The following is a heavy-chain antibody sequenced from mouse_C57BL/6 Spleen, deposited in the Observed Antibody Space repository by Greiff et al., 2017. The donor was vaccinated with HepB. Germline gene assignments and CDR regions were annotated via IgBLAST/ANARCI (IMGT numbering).Heavy chain of an antibody. J-gene: IGHJ4*01. Sequence: QVQLQQSGPELVKPGASVKLSCKASGYTFTSYDINWVKQRPGQGLEWIGWIYPRDGSTKYNEKFKGKATLTVDTSSSTAYMELHSLTSEDSAVYFCASPADYSNCYAMDYWGQGTSVTVSS. CDR2: IYPRDGST. CDR1: GYTFTSYD. V-gene: IGHV1-85*01. D-gene: IGHD2-5*01. CDR3: ASPADYSNCYAMDY.